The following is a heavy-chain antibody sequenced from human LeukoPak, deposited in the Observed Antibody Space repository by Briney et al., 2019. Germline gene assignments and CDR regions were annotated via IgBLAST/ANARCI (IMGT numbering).Heavy chain of an antibody. CDR3: AKGSLGSWYFFDY. D-gene: IGHD6-13*01. V-gene: IGHV3-9*01. J-gene: IGHJ4*02. CDR2: ISWNSGSI. CDR1: GFTFDDYA. Sequence: GRSLRLSCAAPGFTFDDYAMHWVRQAPGKGLEWVSGISWNSGSIGYADSVKGRFTISRDNAKNSLYLQMNSLRAEDTALYYCAKGSLGSWYFFDYWGQGTLVTVSS.